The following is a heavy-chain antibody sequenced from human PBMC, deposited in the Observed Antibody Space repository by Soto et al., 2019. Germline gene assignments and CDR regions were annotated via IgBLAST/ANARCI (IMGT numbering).Heavy chain of an antibody. CDR3: ARGYCIATICDPWFDP. D-gene: IGHD2-2*01. CDR1: GYAFSSYW. Sequence: GDSLKISCQGSGYAFSSYWIAWVRQMPGKGLEWMGIIYPGDSDTRYSPSFQGQVTISVDKSITTAYLQWSSLKASDTAMYYCARGYCIATICDPWFDPWCQGPLVSVSS. J-gene: IGHJ5*02. CDR2: IYPGDSDT. V-gene: IGHV5-51*01.